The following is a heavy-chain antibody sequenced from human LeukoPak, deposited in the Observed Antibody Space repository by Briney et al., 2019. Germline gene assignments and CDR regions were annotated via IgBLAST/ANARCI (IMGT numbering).Heavy chain of an antibody. J-gene: IGHJ4*02. Sequence: PSETLSLTCTVSGGSISPYYWSWIRQPPGKGLEWIGYIYYSGSTNYNPSLQSRVTMSVDTSKNQFSLKLTSVTAADTAVYYCARHGSTAFDYWGRGTLVTVSS. D-gene: IGHD5/OR15-5a*01. CDR2: IYYSGST. CDR1: GGSISPYY. CDR3: ARHGSTAFDY. V-gene: IGHV4-59*01.